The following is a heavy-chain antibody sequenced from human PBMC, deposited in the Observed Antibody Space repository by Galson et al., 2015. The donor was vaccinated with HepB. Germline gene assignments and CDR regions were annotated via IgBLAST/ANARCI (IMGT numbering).Heavy chain of an antibody. D-gene: IGHD5-24*01. J-gene: IGHJ4*02. CDR3: ARGGMATMGGPTFDY. CDR2: INPYNGNT. V-gene: IGHV1-18*01. Sequence: SVKVSCKAYRYTFTNFLMSWVRQAPGQGLEWMGWINPYNGNTNYAQKFQGRVIMTTDTSTSTAYMELRSLSSDDTAVYYCARGGMATMGGPTFDYWGQGTLVTVSS. CDR1: RYTFTNFL.